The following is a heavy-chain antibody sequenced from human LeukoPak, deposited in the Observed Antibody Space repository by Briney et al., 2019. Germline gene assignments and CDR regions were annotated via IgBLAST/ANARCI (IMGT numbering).Heavy chain of an antibody. CDR2: IIPIIGVA. V-gene: IGHV1-69*10. CDR3: ARDRYFDGSDYYFESEG. J-gene: IGHJ3*01. Sequence: SVKVSCKASGDTFTSFAVTWVRQAPGHGLGWMGGIIPIIGVAKYAQKFQGRVTITADTSTSTAYLEVSSLRSEDSAGYYCARDRYFDGSDYYFESEGWGQRTMVTASS. D-gene: IGHD3-22*01. CDR1: GDTFTSFA.